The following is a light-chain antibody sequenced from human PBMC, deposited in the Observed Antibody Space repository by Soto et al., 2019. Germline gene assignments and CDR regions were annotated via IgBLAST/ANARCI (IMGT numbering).Light chain of an antibody. J-gene: IGKJ4*01. Sequence: ETVMTQSPATLSASPGESATLSCRASQSVNSDLAWYQQIPGQAPRLLIYSASTGATGGPARFSGSGSGTECTLTISSLQSEDFAIYYCQQYNNWPLTFGGGTKVEI. CDR1: QSVNSD. CDR3: QQYNNWPLT. CDR2: SAS. V-gene: IGKV3-15*01.